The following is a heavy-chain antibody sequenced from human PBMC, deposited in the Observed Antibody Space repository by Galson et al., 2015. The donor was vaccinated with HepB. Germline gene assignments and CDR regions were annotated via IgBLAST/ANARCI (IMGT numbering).Heavy chain of an antibody. Sequence: SLRLSCAASGFTFSGSAMHWVRQASGKGLEWVGRIRSKANSYATAYAASVEGRFTISRDDSKNTAYLQMNSLKTEDTAAYYCTRLSSWGRGGDDAFDIWGQGTMVTVSS. V-gene: IGHV3-73*01. J-gene: IGHJ3*02. CDR2: IRSKANSYAT. CDR1: GFTFSGSA. CDR3: TRLSSWGRGGDDAFDI. D-gene: IGHD6-13*01.